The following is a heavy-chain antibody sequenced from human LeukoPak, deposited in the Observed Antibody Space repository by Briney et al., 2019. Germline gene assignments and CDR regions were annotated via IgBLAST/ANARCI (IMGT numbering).Heavy chain of an antibody. CDR1: GTSISTNY. D-gene: IGHD3-3*01. J-gene: IGHJ3*02. CDR2: IFCSGGT. Sequence: SETLSLTCSASGTSISTNYLSWIRQPPGKGLEWLARIFCSGGTNYKPSLKSRVTISGDTSKNQFSLKLSSVTAADTAVYYCARGRFLYAFDIWGQGTMVTVSS. CDR3: ARGRFLYAFDI. V-gene: IGHV4-59*01.